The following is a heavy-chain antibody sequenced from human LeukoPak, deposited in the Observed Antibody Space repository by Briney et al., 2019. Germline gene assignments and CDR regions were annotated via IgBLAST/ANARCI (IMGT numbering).Heavy chain of an antibody. CDR3: SREDGGSYFRALRA. CDR1: GSTVSTNY. Sequence: GGSLRLSCAASGSTVSTNYMSWVRQAPGKGLEWVGFIRSKAHGGTTEYAASVKGRFIISRDDSKSIASLQMSSLQTEDTAVYYCSREDGGSYFRALRAWGQGTLVTVSS. J-gene: IGHJ4*02. D-gene: IGHD1-26*01. V-gene: IGHV3-22*01. CDR2: IRSKAHGGTT.